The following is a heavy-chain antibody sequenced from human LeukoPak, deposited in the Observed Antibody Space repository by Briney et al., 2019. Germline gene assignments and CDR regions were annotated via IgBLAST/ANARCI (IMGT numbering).Heavy chain of an antibody. CDR1: GGSISSGDYY. Sequence: PSETLSLTCTVSGGSISSGDYYWSWIRQPPGKGLEWIGEIYHSGSRNYNPSLKSRLTISVDTSKNQFSLKLSSVTAADTAVYYCGRKADCRGGGCPTGAFDIWGQGTMVTVSS. CDR2: IYHSGSR. CDR3: GRKADCRGGGCPTGAFDI. V-gene: IGHV4-39*07. J-gene: IGHJ3*02. D-gene: IGHD2-15*01.